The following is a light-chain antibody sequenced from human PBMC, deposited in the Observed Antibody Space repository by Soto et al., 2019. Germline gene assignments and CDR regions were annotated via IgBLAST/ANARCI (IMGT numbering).Light chain of an antibody. CDR2: GAS. CDR1: QSVSSSY. J-gene: IGKJ5*01. CDR3: QQYNDWPPYT. V-gene: IGKV3-20*01. Sequence: EIVLTQSPGTLSLSPGERASLSCRASQSVSSSYLVWYQQKPGQAPRLLIYGASSRATGIPDRFSGSGSGTDFTLSISSLQPEDFAVYYCQQYNDWPPYTFGQGTRLEIK.